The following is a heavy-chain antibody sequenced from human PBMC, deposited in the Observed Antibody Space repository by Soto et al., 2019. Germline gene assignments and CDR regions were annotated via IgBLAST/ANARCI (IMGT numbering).Heavy chain of an antibody. D-gene: IGHD2-21*01. CDR1: GFTFSSFS. CDR2: MSSDGGRI. Sequence: GGCRRLSCSASGFTFSSFSMHWVRQSPGKRLEYVSHMSSDGGRIYYADSVKGRFTISRDNSKNMLYLQMSSLRPDDSAVYYWVKSRGGANYDLFDWGKGTQVTV. CDR3: VKSRGGANYDLFD. V-gene: IGHV3-64D*06. J-gene: IGHJ4*02.